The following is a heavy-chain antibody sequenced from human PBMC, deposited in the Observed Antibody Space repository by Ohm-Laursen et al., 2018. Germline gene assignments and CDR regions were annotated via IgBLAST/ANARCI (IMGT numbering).Heavy chain of an antibody. CDR2: IKQDGSEK. Sequence: SLRLSCTASGFTFSTYWMSWVRQAPGKGLEWVANIKQDGSEKYYVDSVKGRFTISRDNAKNSLYLQMNSLRAEDMAVYYCARAGILRWPEYFQHWGQGTLVTVSS. CDR3: ARAGILRWPEYFQH. D-gene: IGHD4-23*01. CDR1: GFTFSTYW. J-gene: IGHJ1*01. V-gene: IGHV3-7*01.